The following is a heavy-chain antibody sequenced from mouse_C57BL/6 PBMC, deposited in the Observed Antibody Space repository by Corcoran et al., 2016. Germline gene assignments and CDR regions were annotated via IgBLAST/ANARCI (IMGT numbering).Heavy chain of an antibody. D-gene: IGHD2-4*01. CDR3: AREGYDSSWFAY. V-gene: IGHV9-3*01. CDR1: GYTFKTYG. J-gene: IGHJ3*01. CDR2: INTYSGVP. Sequence: QIQLVQSGPELKKPGETVKISCKASGYTFKTYGMSWVKQAPGKGLKWMGWINTYSGVPTYADDFKGRFAFSLETSASTAYLQINNLKNEDTATYFCAREGYDSSWFAYWGQGTLVTVSA.